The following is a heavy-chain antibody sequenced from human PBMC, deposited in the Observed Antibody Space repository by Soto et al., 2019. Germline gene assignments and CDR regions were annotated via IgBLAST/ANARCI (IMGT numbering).Heavy chain of an antibody. CDR1: GFPFSSYE. V-gene: IGHV3-48*03. D-gene: IGHD3-10*01. J-gene: IGHJ6*02. CDR2: ISSSGSTI. Sequence: GSLRLSFAASGFPFSSYELNSVRQAPGKGRKWVSYISSSGSTIYHADSVKGRFTISRDNAKNSLYLQMNSLTAEDTAVYYCASRGVTMVRGVTSENYYYGMDVWGQGT. CDR3: ASRGVTMVRGVTSENYYYGMDV.